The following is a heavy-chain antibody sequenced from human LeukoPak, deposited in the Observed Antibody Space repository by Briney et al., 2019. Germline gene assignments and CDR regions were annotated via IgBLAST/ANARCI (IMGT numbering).Heavy chain of an antibody. D-gene: IGHD3-10*01. CDR1: RFIFSSYW. CDR2: IKQDGSEK. Sequence: GGSLRLSCVPTRFIFSSYWMSWVRQAPGKGLEWVANIKQDGSEKYYVDTVKGRFTISRDNAKNSLYLQMNSLRAEDTAVYYCARARVRYAFDIWGQGTMVTVSS. J-gene: IGHJ3*02. CDR3: ARARVRYAFDI. V-gene: IGHV3-7*01.